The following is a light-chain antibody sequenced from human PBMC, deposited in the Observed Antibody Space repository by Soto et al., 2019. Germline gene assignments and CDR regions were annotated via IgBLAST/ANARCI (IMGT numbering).Light chain of an antibody. Sequence: QSVLTQPPSVSAAPGQKVTISCSGSSSNIGRTSVSWYQQLPETAPRLLIYENNKRPSGIPDRFSGSKSGTSATLVITGLQTGDEADYFCGTLDSNLSADIFGTGTKLTVL. CDR1: SSNIGRTS. V-gene: IGLV1-51*02. CDR2: ENN. CDR3: GTLDSNLSADI. J-gene: IGLJ1*01.